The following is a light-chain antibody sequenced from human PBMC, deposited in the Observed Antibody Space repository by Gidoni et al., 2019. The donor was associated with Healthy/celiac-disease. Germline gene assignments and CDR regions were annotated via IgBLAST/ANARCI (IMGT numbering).Light chain of an antibody. CDR2: GAS. CDR1: QSVSSN. V-gene: IGKV3-15*01. J-gene: IGKJ3*01. Sequence: EIVMTQSPATLSVSPGERATLSCRASQSVSSNLAWYQQKPGQAPRLLIYGASTRPTGIPARFSGSGSGTEFTLTISSLQSEDFAVYYCQQYNNWPPGCTFGPGTKVDIK. CDR3: QQYNNWPPGCT.